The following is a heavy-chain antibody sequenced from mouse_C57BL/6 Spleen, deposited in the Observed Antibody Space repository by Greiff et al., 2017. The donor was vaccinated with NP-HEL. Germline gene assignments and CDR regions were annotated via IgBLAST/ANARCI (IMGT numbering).Heavy chain of an antibody. CDR2: INPSSGYT. J-gene: IGHJ3*01. V-gene: IGHV1-4*01. CDR1: GYTFTSYT. CDR3: ARYYDDDGGFAY. Sequence: QVQLKESGAELARPGASVKMSCKASGYTFTSYTMHWVKQRPGQGLEWIGYINPSSGYTKYNQKFKDKATLTADKSSSTAYMQLSSLTSEDSAVYYCARYYDDDGGFAYWGQGTLVTVSA. D-gene: IGHD2-4*01.